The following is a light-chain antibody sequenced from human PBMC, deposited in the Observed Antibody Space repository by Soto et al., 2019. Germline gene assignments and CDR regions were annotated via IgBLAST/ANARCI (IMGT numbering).Light chain of an antibody. CDR3: MQALQTPWT. CDR1: QSLLHSNGYNY. CDR2: LGS. V-gene: IGKV2-28*01. Sequence: DIVMTQSPLSLPVTPGEPASISCRSSQSLLHSNGYNYLDWYLQKPGQSPQLLIYLGSNRASGVPARLSGRGSGTDFTLKISRVEAEDVGVYYCMQALQTPWTFGQGTKVEIK. J-gene: IGKJ1*01.